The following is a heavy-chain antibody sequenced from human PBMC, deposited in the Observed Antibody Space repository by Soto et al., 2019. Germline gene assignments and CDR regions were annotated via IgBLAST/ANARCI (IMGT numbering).Heavy chain of an antibody. V-gene: IGHV3-11*01. CDR2: ISNGGSSI. CDR1: GFTFGDYD. D-gene: IGHD2-8*02. CDR3: TRPCRYCNGGGPGNWFDP. Sequence: QVQLVESGGGLVKPGGSLRLSCAASGFTFGDYDMSWIRQAPGKGLEWVSYISNGGSSIYYADSVKGRFTISRDNVKRSVFLQMNSLRAEDTAVYYCTRPCRYCNGGGPGNWFDPWGQGTLVTVSS. J-gene: IGHJ5*02.